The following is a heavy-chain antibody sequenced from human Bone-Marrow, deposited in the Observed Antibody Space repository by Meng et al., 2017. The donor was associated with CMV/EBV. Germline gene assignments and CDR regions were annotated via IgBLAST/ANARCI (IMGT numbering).Heavy chain of an antibody. CDR1: GFTFSSYS. CDR2: ISSSSSYI. V-gene: IGHV3-21*01. Sequence: GESLKISCAASGFTFSSYSMNWVRQAPGKGLEWVSSISSSSSYIYYADSVKGRFTISRDNAKNTLYLQMNSLRAEDTAVYYCAKKYSSSSGYFDYWGQGTLVTVSS. CDR3: AKKYSSSSGYFDY. D-gene: IGHD6-6*01. J-gene: IGHJ4*02.